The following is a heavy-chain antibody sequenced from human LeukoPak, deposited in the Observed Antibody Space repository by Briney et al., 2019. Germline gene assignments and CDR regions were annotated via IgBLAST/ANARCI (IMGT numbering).Heavy chain of an antibody. Sequence: SQTMSLTCTVYGHSISSQYWTWIRQPPGKGLEWIGYIYYSGSTNYNPSLKSRVTMSGGTSKNQVSLKLSSVTAADTAMYYCARGTEGVYMDVWGKGTTVTVSS. CDR2: IYYSGST. CDR1: GHSISSQY. J-gene: IGHJ6*03. V-gene: IGHV4-59*11. D-gene: IGHD3-16*01. CDR3: ARGTEGVYMDV.